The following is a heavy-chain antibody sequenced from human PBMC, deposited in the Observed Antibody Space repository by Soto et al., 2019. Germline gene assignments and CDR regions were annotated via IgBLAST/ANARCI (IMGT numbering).Heavy chain of an antibody. J-gene: IGHJ6*03. Sequence: EVQLVESGGGLVQPGGSLRLSCEASEFTFSGRSVHWVRQDPGKGLVWVSGIDKVGTDSTYADSVKGRFTSSRDNAKNTVYLQMNSLRVEDTAVYYCARGWFGPDVWGKGTTVTVSS. V-gene: IGHV3-74*01. CDR1: EFTFSGRS. CDR3: ARGWFGPDV. CDR2: IDKVGTDS. D-gene: IGHD3-10*01.